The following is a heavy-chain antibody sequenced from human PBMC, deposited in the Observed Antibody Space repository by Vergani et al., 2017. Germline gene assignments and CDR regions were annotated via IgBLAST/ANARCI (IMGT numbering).Heavy chain of an antibody. CDR2: ISGRSNYI. J-gene: IGHJ3*02. CDR3: AKGGSYYYDSSGPYERRFDAFDI. D-gene: IGHD3-22*01. Sequence: EVQLLESGGGLVQPGGSLRLSCAASGFSFSTYSINWVRQAPGKGLEWVSSISGRSNYIYYADSLKGRFTISRDNSKNSVYLQMNSLRAEDTAIYYCAKGGSYYYDSSGPYERRFDAFDIWGQGTMVTVSS. V-gene: IGHV3-21*06. CDR1: GFSFSTYS.